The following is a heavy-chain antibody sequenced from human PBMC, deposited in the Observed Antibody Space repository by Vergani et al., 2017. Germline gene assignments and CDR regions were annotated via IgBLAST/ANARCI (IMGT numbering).Heavy chain of an antibody. CDR1: GGTFSSYA. D-gene: IGHD3-22*01. Sequence: QVQLVQSGAEVKKPGSSVKVSCKASGGTFSSYAISWVRQAPGQGLEWMGGIIPIFGTANYAQKFQGRVTITADKSTSTAYMELSSLGSEDTAVYYCARLHGNYYDSSGYYAPGPASPEKESYGMDVWGQGTTVTVSS. V-gene: IGHV1-69*06. CDR2: IIPIFGTA. CDR3: ARLHGNYYDSSGYYAPGPASPEKESYGMDV. J-gene: IGHJ6*02.